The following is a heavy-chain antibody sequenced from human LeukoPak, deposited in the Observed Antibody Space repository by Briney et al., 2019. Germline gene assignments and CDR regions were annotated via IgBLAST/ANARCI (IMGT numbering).Heavy chain of an antibody. J-gene: IGHJ4*02. CDR3: AKDRAGDGYNHGIDY. V-gene: IGHV3-30*18. Sequence: GRSLRLSCAASGFTFSSYGMHWVRQAPGKGLEWVAVISYDGSNKYYADSVKGRFTISRDNSKNTLYLQMNSLRAEDTAVYYCAKDRAGDGYNHGIDYWGQGTLVTVSS. CDR2: ISYDGSNK. CDR1: GFTFSSYG. D-gene: IGHD5-24*01.